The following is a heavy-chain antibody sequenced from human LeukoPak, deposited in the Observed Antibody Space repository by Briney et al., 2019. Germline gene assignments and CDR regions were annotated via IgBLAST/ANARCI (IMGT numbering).Heavy chain of an antibody. CDR3: AREIREMATTHFDY. D-gene: IGHD5-24*01. V-gene: IGHV3-33*01. J-gene: IGHJ4*02. CDR1: GFTFSSYG. CDR2: IWYDGSNK. Sequence: GGSLRLSCAASGFTFSSYGMHWVRQAPGKGLEWVAVIWYDGSNKYYVDSVKGRFTISRDNSKNTLYLQMNSLRAEDTAVYYCAREIREMATTHFDYWGQGTLVTVSS.